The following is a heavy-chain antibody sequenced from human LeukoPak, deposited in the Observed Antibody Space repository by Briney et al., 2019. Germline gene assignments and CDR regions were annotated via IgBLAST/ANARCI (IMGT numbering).Heavy chain of an antibody. CDR1: GGSISSYY. D-gene: IGHD3-22*01. CDR2: INHSGST. Sequence: SETLSLTCTVSGGSISSYYWSWIRQPPGKGLEWIGEINHSGSTNYNPSLKSRVTISVDTSKNQFSLKLSSVTAADTAVYYCARKSLYYYDSSGYYYPYWGQGTLVTVSS. CDR3: ARKSLYYYDSSGYYYPY. J-gene: IGHJ4*02. V-gene: IGHV4-34*01.